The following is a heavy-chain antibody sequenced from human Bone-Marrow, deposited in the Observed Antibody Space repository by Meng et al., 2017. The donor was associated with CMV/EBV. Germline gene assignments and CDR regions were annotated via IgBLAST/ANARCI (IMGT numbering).Heavy chain of an antibody. CDR3: ARGTAAAPLP. D-gene: IGHD6-13*01. Sequence: NVSCKTAGYTFTGYYMHSVRQAPGQGLEWMGWINPNSGGTNYAQKFQGRVTMTRDTSISTAYMELSRLRSDDTAVYYCARGTAAAPLPWGQGTLVTVSS. CDR1: GYTFTGYY. V-gene: IGHV1-2*02. CDR2: INPNSGGT. J-gene: IGHJ5*02.